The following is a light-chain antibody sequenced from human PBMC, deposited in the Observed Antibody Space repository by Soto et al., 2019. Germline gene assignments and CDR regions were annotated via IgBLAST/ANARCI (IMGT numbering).Light chain of an antibody. CDR2: KAS. CDR3: QQYNSYST. V-gene: IGKV1-5*03. Sequence: DIQMTQSPSTLSAYVGDSVTITCRASQSISRWLAWYQQKPGKAPKLLIYKASSLESGVPSRFRGSGSGTEFTLTIGSLQLDEFVSYYCQQYNSYSTFGQGTKVEIK. J-gene: IGKJ1*01. CDR1: QSISRW.